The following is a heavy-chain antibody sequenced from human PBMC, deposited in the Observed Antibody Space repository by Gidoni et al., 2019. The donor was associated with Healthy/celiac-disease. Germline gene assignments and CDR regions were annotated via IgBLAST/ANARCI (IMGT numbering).Heavy chain of an antibody. CDR1: GFTFSSCW. CDR3: ARGVGAGSFDP. CDR2: IQQDGSEK. Sequence: EVQLVESGGGLVQPGGSLRHSWADTGFTFSSCWRSWVRQAPGKGLEWVANIQQDGSEKSYVDSVKGRFTISSDNAKTSLYLQMNGLRAEDTAVYYFARGVGAGSFDPWGQGTLVTVSS. D-gene: IGHD2-15*01. J-gene: IGHJ5*02. V-gene: IGHV3-7*03.